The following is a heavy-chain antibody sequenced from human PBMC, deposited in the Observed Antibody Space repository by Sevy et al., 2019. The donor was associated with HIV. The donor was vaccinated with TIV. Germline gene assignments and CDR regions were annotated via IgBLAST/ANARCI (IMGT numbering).Heavy chain of an antibody. CDR2: FDPEDGER. CDR3: SATREYYSDSYGYFDY. J-gene: IGHJ4*02. V-gene: IGHV1-24*01. D-gene: IGHD3-22*01. Sequence: ASVKVSCKASGHTLTDLSMHWVRQAPGKGFEWIGRFDPEDGERIYAQKFQGRVTMTVDTSTDTAYLELSSLRSEDTAVDYCSATREYYSDSYGYFDYWGQGTLVTVSS. CDR1: GHTLTDLS.